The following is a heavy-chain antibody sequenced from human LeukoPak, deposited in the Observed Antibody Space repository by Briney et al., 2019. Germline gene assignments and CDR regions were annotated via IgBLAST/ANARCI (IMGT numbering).Heavy chain of an antibody. CDR1: GYTFTSYA. Sequence: ASVKVSCKASGYTFTSYAMNWVRQAPGQGLEWMGGIIPIFGTANYAQKFQGRVTITADKSTSTAYMELSSLRAEDTAVYYCARDFSSYYANSAYYGDTWFDYWGQGTLVTVSS. CDR3: ARDFSSYYANSAYYGDTWFDY. D-gene: IGHD3-22*01. V-gene: IGHV1-69*06. J-gene: IGHJ4*02. CDR2: IIPIFGTA.